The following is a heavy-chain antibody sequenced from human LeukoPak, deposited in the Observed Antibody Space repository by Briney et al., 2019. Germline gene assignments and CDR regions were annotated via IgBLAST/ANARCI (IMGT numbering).Heavy chain of an antibody. V-gene: IGHV4-59*01. CDR2: IYYSGST. D-gene: IGHD2-15*01. J-gene: IGHJ6*03. Sequence: SETLSLTCTVSGGSISSYYWSWIRQPPGKGLEWIGYIYYSGSTNYNPSLKSRVTISVDTSKNQFSLKLSSVTAADTAVYYCARARRAATSQVGYYYYMDVWGKGTTVTASS. CDR3: ARARRAATSQVGYYYYMDV. CDR1: GGSISSYY.